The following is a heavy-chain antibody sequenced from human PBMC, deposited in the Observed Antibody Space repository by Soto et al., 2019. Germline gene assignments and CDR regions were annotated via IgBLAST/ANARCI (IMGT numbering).Heavy chain of an antibody. CDR3: VRGSWDSSCWSFVY. D-gene: IGHD6-19*01. V-gene: IGHV1-8*01. J-gene: IGHJ4*02. Sequence: QVQLVQSGAEVKKPGASVKVSCKAYGYTFTSYDINWVRQATGQGLEWMGWMNPNSGNTGCAQKCQCRVTMTRNTSISTGYMGLGILRTEDTAVYYCVRGSWDSSCWSFVYWCQGTLVIVAS. CDR2: MNPNSGNT. CDR1: GYTFTSYD.